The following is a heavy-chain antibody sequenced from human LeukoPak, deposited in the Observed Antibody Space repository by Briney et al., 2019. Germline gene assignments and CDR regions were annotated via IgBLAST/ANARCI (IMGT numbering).Heavy chain of an antibody. J-gene: IGHJ4*02. CDR1: GFTFSSYA. D-gene: IGHD6-19*01. CDR2: ISGSGGST. Sequence: PGGSLRLSCAASGFTFSSYAMSWVRQAPGKGLEWVSAISGSGGSTYYADSVKGRFTISRDNSKNTLYLQMNSLRAEDTAVYYCARDRDPYSSGWYFFDYWGQGTLVTVSS. V-gene: IGHV3-23*01. CDR3: ARDRDPYSSGWYFFDY.